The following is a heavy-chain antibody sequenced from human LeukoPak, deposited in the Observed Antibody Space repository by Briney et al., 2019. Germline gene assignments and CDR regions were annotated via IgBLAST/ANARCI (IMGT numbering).Heavy chain of an antibody. D-gene: IGHD5-24*01. Sequence: GGSLRLSCAASGFTFSSYGMHWVRQAPGKGVEGVAVIWYDGSNKYYGDSVKGRFTISRDNSKNTLYLQMNSLRAEDTVVYYCARDTIGMDVWGKGTTVTVSS. CDR3: ARDTIGMDV. CDR2: IWYDGSNK. CDR1: GFTFSSYG. J-gene: IGHJ6*04. V-gene: IGHV3-33*01.